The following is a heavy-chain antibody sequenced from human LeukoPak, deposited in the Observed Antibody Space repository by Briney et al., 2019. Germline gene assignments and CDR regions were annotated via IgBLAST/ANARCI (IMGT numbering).Heavy chain of an antibody. CDR2: FTAGGSST. V-gene: IGHV3-23*01. Sequence: GGPLRLSCAASGFSVSNYALSWVRQAPGKGLEWVSSFTAGGSSTYNTDSVEGRFTISRDISKNTLYMQMNSLRAEDTAIYYCARGGGLQRRYFEYWGQGTLLTVSS. CDR3: ARGGGLQRRYFEY. D-gene: IGHD2-15*01. CDR1: GFSVSNYA. J-gene: IGHJ4*02.